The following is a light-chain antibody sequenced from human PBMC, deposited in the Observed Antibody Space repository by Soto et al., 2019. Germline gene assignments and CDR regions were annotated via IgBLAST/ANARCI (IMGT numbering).Light chain of an antibody. CDR1: SSDVGAYNW. Sequence: QSVLTQPASVSGSPGQSMTISCTGTSSDVGAYNWVAWYQQHPGKAPKRMICDVNNRRSGVSNLFSGAKSGTTASLTISGLQAEDVGDYACRSYTNTSSVVFGGGTQVTGL. CDR3: RSYTNTSSVV. V-gene: IGLV2-14*03. J-gene: IGLJ3*02. CDR2: DVN.